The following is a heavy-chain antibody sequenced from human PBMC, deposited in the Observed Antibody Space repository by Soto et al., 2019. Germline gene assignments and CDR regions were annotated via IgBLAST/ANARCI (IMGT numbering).Heavy chain of an antibody. J-gene: IGHJ4*02. Sequence: LRLSCAASGFTFRSYGMQWVRQAPGKGLEWVAVISYDGTNEYYADSVKGRFTISRDNSKNTLYLQMNSLRLEDTAVYYCAKDTTGTPFEYWGQGTLVTVSS. CDR1: GFTFRSYG. V-gene: IGHV3-30*18. CDR3: AKDTTGTPFEY. CDR2: ISYDGTNE. D-gene: IGHD1-1*01.